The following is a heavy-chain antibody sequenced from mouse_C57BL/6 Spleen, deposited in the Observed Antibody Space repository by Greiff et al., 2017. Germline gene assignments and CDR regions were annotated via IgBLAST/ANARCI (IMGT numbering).Heavy chain of an antibody. CDR3: AREGESSLFAY. Sequence: QVQLQQSGAELVKPGASVKISCKASGYAFSSYWMNWVKQRPGKGLEWIGQIYPGDGDTNYNGKFKGKATLTADKSSRTAYMQLSSLTSEDSAVYFCAREGESSLFAYWGQGTLVTVSA. CDR2: IYPGDGDT. J-gene: IGHJ3*01. CDR1: GYAFSSYW. V-gene: IGHV1-80*01.